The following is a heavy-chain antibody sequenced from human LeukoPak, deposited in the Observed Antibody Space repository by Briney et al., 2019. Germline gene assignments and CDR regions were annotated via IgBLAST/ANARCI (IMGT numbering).Heavy chain of an antibody. CDR3: ARRASSGWSGGFDS. Sequence: GGSLRLSGAASGFTFSSYGMHWVRQAPGKGLYWVAVIWYDGSKKYYADSLKGRFTISRDNVKNTLYLQMNSLRAEDTAVYYCARRASSGWSGGFDSWGQGTLVTVSS. D-gene: IGHD6-19*01. CDR1: GFTFSSYG. CDR2: IWYDGSKK. J-gene: IGHJ4*02. V-gene: IGHV3-33*01.